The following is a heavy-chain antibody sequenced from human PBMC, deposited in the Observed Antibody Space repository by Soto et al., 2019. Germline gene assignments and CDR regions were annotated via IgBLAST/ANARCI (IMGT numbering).Heavy chain of an antibody. CDR3: AREEGLLNWFDP. D-gene: IGHD1-26*01. J-gene: IGHJ5*02. CDR2: ISSSSSTI. CDR1: GFTFSSYS. V-gene: IGHV3-48*01. Sequence: EVQLVESGGGLVQPGGSLRLSCAASGFTFSSYSMNWVRQAPGKGLEWVSYISSSSSTIYYADSVKGRFTVSRDNAKNSLYLQMNSLRAEDTAVYYRAREEGLLNWFDPWGQGTLVTVSS.